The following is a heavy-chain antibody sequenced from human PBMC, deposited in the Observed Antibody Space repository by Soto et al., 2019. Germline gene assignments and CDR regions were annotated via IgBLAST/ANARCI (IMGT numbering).Heavy chain of an antibody. CDR2: ISGSGGST. CDR1: GFTFSNYA. D-gene: IGHD5-12*01. J-gene: IGHJ3*02. Sequence: GGSLRLSCAASGFTFSNYAMNWVRQAPGKGLEWVSVISGSGGSTYYADSVKGRFTISRDNSKNTLYLQMNSLRAEDTAVYYCAKSFRSEYSGYVDAFDIWGQGTMVTVSS. CDR3: AKSFRSEYSGYVDAFDI. V-gene: IGHV3-23*01.